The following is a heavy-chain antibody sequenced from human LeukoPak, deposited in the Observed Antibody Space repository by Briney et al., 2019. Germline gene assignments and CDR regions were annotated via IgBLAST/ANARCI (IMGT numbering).Heavy chain of an antibody. Sequence: PSETLSLTCAVYGGSFSGYYWSWIRQPPGKGLEWIVEINHSGSTNYNPSLKSRVTISVDTSKNQFSLKLSSVTAADTAVYYCARARITMVRGAPLFDYWGQGTLVTVSS. J-gene: IGHJ4*02. CDR2: INHSGST. V-gene: IGHV4-34*01. CDR1: GGSFSGYY. CDR3: ARARITMVRGAPLFDY. D-gene: IGHD3-10*01.